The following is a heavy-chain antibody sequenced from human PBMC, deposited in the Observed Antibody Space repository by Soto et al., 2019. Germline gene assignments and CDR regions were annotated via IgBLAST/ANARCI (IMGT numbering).Heavy chain of an antibody. V-gene: IGHV1-18*01. Sequence: ASVKVSCKASGYTFTSYGISWVRQAPGQGLEWMGWISAYNGNTNYAQKFQGRVTITRDTSASTAYMELSSLRSEDTAVYYCARAVAVAADFDYWGQGTLVTVSS. CDR1: GYTFTSYG. D-gene: IGHD6-19*01. J-gene: IGHJ4*02. CDR3: ARAVAVAADFDY. CDR2: ISAYNGNT.